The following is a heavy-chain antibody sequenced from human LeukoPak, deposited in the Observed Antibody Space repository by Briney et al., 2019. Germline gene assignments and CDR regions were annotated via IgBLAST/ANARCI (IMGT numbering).Heavy chain of an antibody. CDR3: AITFYYDSSGYYY. CDR2: IYYSGSA. J-gene: IGHJ4*02. D-gene: IGHD3-22*01. Sequence: SETLSLTCTVSGGSISSGSYYWGWIRQPPGKGLEWIGSIYYSGSAYYNPSLKSRVTISVDTSKNQFSLKLSSVTAADTAVYYCAITFYYDSSGYYYWGQGTLVTGSS. CDR1: GGSISSGSYY. V-gene: IGHV4-39*01.